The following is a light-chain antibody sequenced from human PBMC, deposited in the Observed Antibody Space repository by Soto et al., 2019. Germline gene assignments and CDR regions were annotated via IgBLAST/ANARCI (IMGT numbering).Light chain of an antibody. J-gene: IGKJ1*01. CDR1: QSLLHSNGNIY. CDR3: MQAIQAPRT. CDR2: WGS. V-gene: IGKV2-28*01. Sequence: VLTQSPLSLPVTPGEPASISCRASQSLLHSNGNIYLDWYLQKPGQSPQLLIYWGSIRASGVPDRFSGSGSGKDFTLKITRVEAEDVGVYFCMQAIQAPRTFGLGTKVEI.